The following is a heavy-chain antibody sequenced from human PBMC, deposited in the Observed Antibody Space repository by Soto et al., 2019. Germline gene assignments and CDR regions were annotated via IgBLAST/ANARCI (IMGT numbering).Heavy chain of an antibody. J-gene: IGHJ5*02. CDR2: ISGSGNTI. CDR1: GFSFRDYY. CDR3: ARDRLPMVVVVMGWFDP. Sequence: GGSLRLSCAASGFSFRDYYMSWIRQAPGKGLEWVSYISGSGNTIYYADSVKGRFIISRDNAKNSLFLQMNSLRADDTAVYYCARDRLPMVVVVMGWFDPWGQGTLVTVSS. V-gene: IGHV3-11*01. D-gene: IGHD3-22*01.